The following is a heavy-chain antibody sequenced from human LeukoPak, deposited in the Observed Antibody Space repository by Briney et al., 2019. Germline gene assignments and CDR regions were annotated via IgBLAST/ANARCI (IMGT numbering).Heavy chain of an antibody. Sequence: PSETLSLTCTVSGGSISSYYGSWIRQPPGKGLEWIGYIYYSGSTNYNPSLKSRVTISVDTSKNQFSLKLSSVTAADTAVYYCATVDYYYGMDVWGQGTTVTVSS. J-gene: IGHJ6*02. D-gene: IGHD4-23*01. CDR1: GGSISSYY. CDR3: ATVDYYYGMDV. CDR2: IYYSGST. V-gene: IGHV4-59*08.